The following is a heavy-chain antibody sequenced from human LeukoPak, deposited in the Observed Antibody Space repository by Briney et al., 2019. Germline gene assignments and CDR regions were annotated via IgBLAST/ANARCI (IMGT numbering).Heavy chain of an antibody. V-gene: IGHV1-18*01. J-gene: IGHJ4*02. CDR1: GYTLTSQF. D-gene: IGHD1-26*01. Sequence: ASLKVSCKASGYTLTSQFTHCVRQAPGQGLEWMGWISAYNGNTNYAQKLQGRVTMTTDTSTSTAYMELRRLRYDDTAVYYCAGGQWVDILYYFDYWGEGTLDTVTS. CDR3: AGGQWVDILYYFDY. CDR2: ISAYNGNT.